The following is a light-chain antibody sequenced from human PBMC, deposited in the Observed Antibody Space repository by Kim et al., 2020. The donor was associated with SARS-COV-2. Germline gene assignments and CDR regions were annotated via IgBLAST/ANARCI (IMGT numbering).Light chain of an antibody. CDR3: QQYGYSHT. CDR1: QSGRSNY. V-gene: IGKV3-20*01. Sequence: SLSPGERATLSCRASQSGRSNYLAWYQQKPGQAPRVLVYGASSRATGIPDRFSGSGSGTDFTLTISRLEPEDFAVYYCQQYGYSHTFGQGTKLEI. J-gene: IGKJ2*01. CDR2: GAS.